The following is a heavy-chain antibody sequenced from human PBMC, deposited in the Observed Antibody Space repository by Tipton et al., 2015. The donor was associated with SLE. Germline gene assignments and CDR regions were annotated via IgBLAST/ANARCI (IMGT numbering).Heavy chain of an antibody. CDR3: ARDDRSSYYMDV. CDR2: IYYSGST. J-gene: IGHJ6*03. CDR1: GGSISSGGHY. V-gene: IGHV4-31*03. Sequence: TLSLTCTVSGGSISSGGHYWTWIRHHPGKGLEWVGYIYYSGSTSYNPSLQSRLTISIDTPKNQFSLRLSSVTAADTALYFCARDDRSSYYMDVWGRGTTVTVSS.